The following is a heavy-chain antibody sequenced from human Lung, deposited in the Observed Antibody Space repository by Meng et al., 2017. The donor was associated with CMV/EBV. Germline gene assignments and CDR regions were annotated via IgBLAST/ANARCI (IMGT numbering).Heavy chain of an antibody. D-gene: IGHD1-26*01. CDR2: AANKANRYTT. J-gene: IGHJ3*02. Sequence: GGSLRLXCAGSGFILSDHYIDWVRQAPGKGLEWIGRAANKANRYTTEYAASVKGRFTFSRYDSENSLYLQMNSLKSEDTAVYYCTRGHSGIDIYACDIWGQETXVTVSS. CDR1: GFILSDHY. CDR3: TRGHSGIDIYACDI. V-gene: IGHV3-72*01.